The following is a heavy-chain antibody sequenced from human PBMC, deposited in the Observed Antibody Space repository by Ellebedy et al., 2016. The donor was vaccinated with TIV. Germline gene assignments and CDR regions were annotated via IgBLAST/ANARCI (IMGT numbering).Heavy chain of an antibody. D-gene: IGHD3-10*01. CDR3: ARSVDYTSAGTYYNVIES. V-gene: IGHV1-8*01. CDR1: GYTFTSYD. Sequence: AASVKVSCKASGYTFTSYDIYWVRQATGQGLEWMGWMNPNSGNTGHAQNFQGRVTMTRNTSISTAYMELSSLRSEDTAVYFCARSVDYTSAGTYYNVIESWGQGTLVTVSS. J-gene: IGHJ5*02. CDR2: MNPNSGNT.